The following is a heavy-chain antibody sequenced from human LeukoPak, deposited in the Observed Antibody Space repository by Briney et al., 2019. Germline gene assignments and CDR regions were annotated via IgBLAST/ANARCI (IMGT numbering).Heavy chain of an antibody. CDR2: IYHSGST. Sequence: PSETLSLTCAVSGGSISSGGYSWSWIRQPPGKGLEWIGHIYHSGSTYYNPSLKSRVTISVDRSKNQFSLKLSSVTAADTAVYYCARAYDFWSGYSGFKNWFDPWGQGTLVTVSS. CDR1: GGSISSGGYS. V-gene: IGHV4-30-2*01. J-gene: IGHJ5*02. CDR3: ARAYDFWSGYSGFKNWFDP. D-gene: IGHD3-3*01.